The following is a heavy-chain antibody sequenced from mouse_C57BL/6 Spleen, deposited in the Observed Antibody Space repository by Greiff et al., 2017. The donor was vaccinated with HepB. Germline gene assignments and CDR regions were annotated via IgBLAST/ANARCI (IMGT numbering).Heavy chain of an antibody. V-gene: IGHV1-64*01. J-gene: IGHJ3*01. D-gene: IGHD2-4*01. CDR2: IHPNSGST. CDR1: GYTFTSYW. Sequence: QVQLKQPGAELVKPGASVKLSCKASGYTFTSYWMHWVKQRPGQGLEWIGMIHPNSGSTNYNEKFKSKATLTVDKSSSTAYMQLSSLTSEDSAVYYCARRGGYDYTWFAYWGQGTLVTVSA. CDR3: ARRGGYDYTWFAY.